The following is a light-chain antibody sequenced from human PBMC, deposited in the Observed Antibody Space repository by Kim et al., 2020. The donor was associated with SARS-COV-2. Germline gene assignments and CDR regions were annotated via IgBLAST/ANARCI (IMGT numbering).Light chain of an antibody. Sequence: DIQMTQSPSTLSASVGDRVTITCRASQTINSWLAWYQQKPGKAPKLLIYTASSLESGVPSRFSGSGSGTEFTLTISSLQPDDFATYYCQQYINYPLTFGEGPRWIS. CDR3: QQYINYPLT. CDR1: QTINSW. J-gene: IGKJ4*01. V-gene: IGKV1-5*03. CDR2: TAS.